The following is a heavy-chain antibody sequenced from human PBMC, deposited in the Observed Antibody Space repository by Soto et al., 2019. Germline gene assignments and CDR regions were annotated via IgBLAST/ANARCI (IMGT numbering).Heavy chain of an antibody. CDR3: ARDGFPYGSFDY. CDR1: GGSFNIYY. Sequence: QVQLQQWGAGLLKPSETLSLTCGVYGGSFNIYYWSWIRQSPGKGLEWIGEINHSGSTNYNPSLTSRLTRSADMSNNQFSLNLTSVSAADTAVYYCARDGFPYGSFDYWGQGTLVTVSS. J-gene: IGHJ4*02. CDR2: INHSGST. V-gene: IGHV4-34*01. D-gene: IGHD3-10*01.